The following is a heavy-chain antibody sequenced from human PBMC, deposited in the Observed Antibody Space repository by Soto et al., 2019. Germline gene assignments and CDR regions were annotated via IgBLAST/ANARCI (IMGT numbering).Heavy chain of an antibody. CDR3: ARDLAAGPRAFDY. CDR1: GGSISSYF. V-gene: IGHV4-59*01. CDR2: VYYTGTT. Sequence: QVQLQESGPGLLKPSETLSLTCTVSGGSISSYFYIWVRQPPGKGLEWMGSVYYTGTTDYNPALKSRGTISVDTSKTQFSLNLRSVTAADTAVYYCARDLAAGPRAFDYWGRGTLVTVSS. J-gene: IGHJ4*02. D-gene: IGHD6-13*01.